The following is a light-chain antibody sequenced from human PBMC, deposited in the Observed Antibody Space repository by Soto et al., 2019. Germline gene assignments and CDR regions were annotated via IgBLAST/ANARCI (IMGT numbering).Light chain of an antibody. Sequence: QLVLTQPPSVSGAPGQRVTISCSGSSSNIGAGNDVHWYQQLPGAAPKLLIYGATRRPSGVPDRFSGSRSGNSAFLAITGLQVEDESVYYCQSFDSSLSGALFGGGTKVTVL. CDR1: SSNIGAGND. V-gene: IGLV1-40*01. J-gene: IGLJ3*02. CDR3: QSFDSSLSGAL. CDR2: GAT.